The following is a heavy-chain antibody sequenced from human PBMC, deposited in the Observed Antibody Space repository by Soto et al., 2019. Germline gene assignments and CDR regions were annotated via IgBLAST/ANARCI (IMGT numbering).Heavy chain of an antibody. Sequence: TLSLTCTVSGGSITTGGYYWSWIRQLPGKGLEWIGHRYYSQSTYYNLSLKSRVSISLDTSKNQFSLKLSFVTAADTAMYYCARTKCSVGSAYSWSLDYWGQGTPVTVSS. CDR2: RYYSQST. D-gene: IGHD2-15*01. CDR1: GGSITTGGYY. CDR3: ARTKCSVGSAYSWSLDY. J-gene: IGHJ4*02. V-gene: IGHV4-31*03.